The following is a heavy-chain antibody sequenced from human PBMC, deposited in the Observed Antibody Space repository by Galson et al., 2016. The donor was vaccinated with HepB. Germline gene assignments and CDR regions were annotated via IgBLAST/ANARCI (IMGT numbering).Heavy chain of an antibody. D-gene: IGHD5-24*01. CDR2: INPKNGGT. J-gene: IGHJ6*03. CDR3: ARDHGPDGHNLYYYYYMDV. V-gene: IGHV1-2*06. CDR1: GYTFSDYY. Sequence: SVKVSCKASGYTFSDYYIHWVRQAPGQGLQWMGRINPKNGGTNYAQKFQGRVTMTGDTSITTAYMELSSLKSDDTAVYYWARDHGPDGHNLYYYYYMDVWGKGTTVTVSS.